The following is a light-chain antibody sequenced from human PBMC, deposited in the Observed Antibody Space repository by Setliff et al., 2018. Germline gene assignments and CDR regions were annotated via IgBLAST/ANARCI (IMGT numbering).Light chain of an antibody. Sequence: QSALTQPRSVSGSPGQSVTISCTGTSSDVGGYNYVSWYQQHPGKAPKLMIYDVSKRPSGVPDRFSGSKSGNTASLTISGLRAEDEADYYCSSYTSTSTLYVFGTGTKVTVL. CDR2: DVS. V-gene: IGLV2-11*01. J-gene: IGLJ1*01. CDR1: SSDVGGYNY. CDR3: SSYTSTSTLYV.